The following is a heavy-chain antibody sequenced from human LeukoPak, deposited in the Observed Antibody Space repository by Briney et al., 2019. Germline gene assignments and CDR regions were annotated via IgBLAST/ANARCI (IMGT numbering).Heavy chain of an antibody. CDR1: GYTFTSYA. CDR3: ARDKGRDGYTAFDY. V-gene: IGHV1-3*01. CDR2: INAGNGNT. Sequence: GASVKVSCKTSGYTFTSYAMHWVRLAPGQRLEWMGWINAGNGNTKYSQKFQDRVTITRDTSASTAYMELSRLRSDDTAVYYCARDKGRDGYTAFDYWGQGTLVTVSS. D-gene: IGHD5-24*01. J-gene: IGHJ4*02.